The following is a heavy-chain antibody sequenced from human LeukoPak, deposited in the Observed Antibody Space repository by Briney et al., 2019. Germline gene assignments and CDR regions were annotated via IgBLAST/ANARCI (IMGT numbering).Heavy chain of an antibody. Sequence: SSETLSLTCTVSGDSMSSSHYCWGRIRQPPGKGLEWIGSIYYGGSTYYHPSLKSRVTMSVNTSKKQSPLKLSAVTATDTAVYYCARHAVEAASRWFDPWGQGTLVTVSS. D-gene: IGHD1-1*01. CDR2: IYYGGST. CDR3: ARHAVEAASRWFDP. CDR1: GDSMSSSHYC. J-gene: IGHJ5*02. V-gene: IGHV4-39*01.